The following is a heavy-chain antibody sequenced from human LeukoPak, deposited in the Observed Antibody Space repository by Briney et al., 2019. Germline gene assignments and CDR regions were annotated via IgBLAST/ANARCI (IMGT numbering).Heavy chain of an antibody. V-gene: IGHV3-9*01. J-gene: IGHJ4*02. D-gene: IGHD6-13*01. Sequence: GGSLRLSCAASGFTFDDYAMHWVRQAPGKGLEWVSGISWNSGSIGYADSVKGRFTVSRDEAKNSLYLQMNSLRAEDTALYYCVRDLPVAAADFWGQGTLVTVSS. CDR1: GFTFDDYA. CDR2: ISWNSGSI. CDR3: VRDLPVAAADF.